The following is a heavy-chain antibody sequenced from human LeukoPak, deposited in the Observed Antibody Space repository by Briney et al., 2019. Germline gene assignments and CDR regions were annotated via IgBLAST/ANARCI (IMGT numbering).Heavy chain of an antibody. J-gene: IGHJ4*02. CDR1: GYTFTSYG. D-gene: IGHD6-6*01. CDR2: ISAYNGNA. V-gene: IGHV1-18*01. CDR3: ARRTYSSSSSIFDY. Sequence: ASVKVSCKASGYTFTSYGISWVQQAPGQGLEWVGWISAYNGNANYAQKLQGRVTMTTDTSTSTAYMELRSLRSDDTAVYYCARRTYSSSSSIFDYWGQGTLVTVSS.